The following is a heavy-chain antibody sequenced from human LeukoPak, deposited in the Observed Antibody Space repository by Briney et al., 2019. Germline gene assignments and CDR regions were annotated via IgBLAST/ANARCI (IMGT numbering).Heavy chain of an antibody. CDR3: ASAPGERVDY. Sequence: PGGSLRLSCAASGFTFSSYEMNWVRQAPGKGLEWVSYISSSGSTIYYADTVKGRFTISRDNAKNSLYLQMNSLRAEDTAVYYCASAPGERVDYWGQGTLVTVSS. J-gene: IGHJ4*02. D-gene: IGHD3-10*01. CDR2: ISSSGSTI. V-gene: IGHV3-48*03. CDR1: GFTFSSYE.